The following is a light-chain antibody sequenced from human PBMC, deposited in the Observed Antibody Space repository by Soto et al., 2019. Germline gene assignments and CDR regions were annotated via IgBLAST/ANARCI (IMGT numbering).Light chain of an antibody. V-gene: IGLV2-14*01. CDR2: GVS. J-gene: IGLJ1*01. Sequence: QSVLTQPDSVSGSPGQSITICCTGTIXDIGAYNYVSWYQQHPGKAPKPLIYGVSSRPSGVSNRFSGSKSGNAAYLTISGLQADDEAEYYCSSYKSSITPYVFGTGTKVTVL. CDR1: IXDIGAYNY. CDR3: SSYKSSITPYV.